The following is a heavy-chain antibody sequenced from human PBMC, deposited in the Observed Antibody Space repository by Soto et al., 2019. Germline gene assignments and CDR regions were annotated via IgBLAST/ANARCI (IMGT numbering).Heavy chain of an antibody. J-gene: IGHJ3*02. V-gene: IGHV1-18*01. CDR2: ISAYNGNT. CDR3: ARDTLYYYDGHDAFDI. CDR1: GYTFTSYG. D-gene: IGHD3-22*01. Sequence: ASVKVSCKASGYTFTSYGISWVRQAPGQGLEWMGWISAYNGNTNYAQKLQGRVTMTTDTSTSTAYMELRSLRSDDTAVYYCARDTLYYYDGHDAFDIWGQGTMVTVSS.